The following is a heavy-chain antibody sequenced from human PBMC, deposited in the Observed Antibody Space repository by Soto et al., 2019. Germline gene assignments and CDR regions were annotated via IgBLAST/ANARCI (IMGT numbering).Heavy chain of an antibody. CDR2: ISYDGSNK. D-gene: IGHD4-17*01. Sequence: PGGSLRLSCAASGFTFSSYGMHWVRQAPGKGLEWVAVISYDGSNKYYADSVKGRFTISRDNSKNTLYLQMNSLRAEDTAVYYCAKEYGDYGYYYYYMDVWGKGTTVTVSS. CDR1: GFTFSSYG. V-gene: IGHV3-30*18. J-gene: IGHJ6*03. CDR3: AKEYGDYGYYYYYMDV.